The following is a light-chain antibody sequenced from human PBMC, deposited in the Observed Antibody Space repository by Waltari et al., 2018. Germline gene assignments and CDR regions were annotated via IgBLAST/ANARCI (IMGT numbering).Light chain of an antibody. CDR3: KQYSSAPNT. V-gene: IGKV3-20*01. J-gene: IGKJ2*01. CDR2: GAS. CDR1: QSVSSSY. Sequence: IVLTQSPGNLSLTPGERAALSCKASQSVSSSYLAWYQQKPGQAPRLLIYGASNRATGIPYRVSGSGSGTDFTLTSSRLEPEDFAVYFCKQYSSAPNTFGQGTKLEIK.